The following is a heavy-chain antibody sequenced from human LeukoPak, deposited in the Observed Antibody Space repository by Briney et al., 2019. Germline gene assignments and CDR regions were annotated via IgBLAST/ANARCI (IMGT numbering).Heavy chain of an antibody. D-gene: IGHD2-15*01. V-gene: IGHV4-4*07. J-gene: IGHJ6*02. Sequence: SETLSLTCTVTGGSISSYYWSWNRQPAGNGLERIGRIYTSGSTNYNPSLKSLVTMSVDTSKNQFSLKLSSVTAADTAVYYCARDGQDYYYYGMDVWGQGTTVTVSS. CDR1: GGSISSYY. CDR3: ARDGQDYYYYGMDV. CDR2: IYTSGST.